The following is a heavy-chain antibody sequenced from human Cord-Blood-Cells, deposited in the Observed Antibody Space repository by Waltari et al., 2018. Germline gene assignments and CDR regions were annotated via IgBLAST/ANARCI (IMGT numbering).Heavy chain of an antibody. CDR2: IYSGGST. CDR1: GLTVSSNY. J-gene: IGHJ4*02. V-gene: IGHV3-53*01. D-gene: IGHD6-19*01. CDR3: ARGRYSSGFDY. Sequence: EVQLVESGGGLIQPGGSLRLSCAAYGLTVSSNYMSWGRQAPGKGLEWVSVIYSGGSTYYADSVKGRFTISRDNSKNTLYLQMNSLRAEDTAVYYCARGRYSSGFDYWGQGTLVTVSS.